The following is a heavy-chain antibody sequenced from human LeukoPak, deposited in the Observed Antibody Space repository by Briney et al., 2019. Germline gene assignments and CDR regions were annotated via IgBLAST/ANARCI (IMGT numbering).Heavy chain of an antibody. Sequence: RGSLRLSCAASGFTFSSYWMHWVRQAPGKGLVWVSRINSDGSSTSYADSVKGRFTISRDNAKNTLYLQMNSLRAEDTAVYYCARDYGGLYGMDVWGQGTTVTVSS. D-gene: IGHD4/OR15-4a*01. V-gene: IGHV3-74*01. CDR2: INSDGSST. CDR1: GFTFSSYW. CDR3: ARDYGGLYGMDV. J-gene: IGHJ6*02.